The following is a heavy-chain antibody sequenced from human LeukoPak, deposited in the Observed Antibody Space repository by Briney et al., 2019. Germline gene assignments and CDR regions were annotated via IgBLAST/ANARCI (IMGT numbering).Heavy chain of an antibody. D-gene: IGHD1-26*01. J-gene: IGHJ4*02. CDR2: IIPIFGTA. Sequence: SVKVXCKASGGTFISYAISWVRQAPGQGGEWRGRIIPIFGTANYAQKFQGRGTITTDEYTRTAYMELSSLRSEDTAVYYCAREPVGATKRFDYWGQETLVTVSS. V-gene: IGHV1-69*05. CDR3: AREPVGATKRFDY. CDR1: GGTFISYA.